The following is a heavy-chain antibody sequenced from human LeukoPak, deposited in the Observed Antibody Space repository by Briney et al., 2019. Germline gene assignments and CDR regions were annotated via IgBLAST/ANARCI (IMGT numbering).Heavy chain of an antibody. CDR1: GGSISSYY. CDR3: ASTDYYDSSGYFDY. D-gene: IGHD3-22*01. J-gene: IGHJ4*02. V-gene: IGHV4-4*09. CDR2: IYTSGST. Sequence: SGTLSLTCTVSGGSISSYYWSWIRQPPGKGLEWIGYIYTSGSTNYNPSLKSRVTISVDTSKNQFSLKLSSETAADTAVYYCASTDYYDSSGYFDYWGQGTLVTVSS.